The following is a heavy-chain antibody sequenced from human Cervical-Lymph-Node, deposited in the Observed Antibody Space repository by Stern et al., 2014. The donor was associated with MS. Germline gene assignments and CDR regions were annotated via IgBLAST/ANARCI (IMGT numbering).Heavy chain of an antibody. Sequence: VQLVESGGTLVQPGGSLRLSCAASGSTVNSYYMPWVRQAPGKGLEWVSIFYSGISTYYAESVKGRFSCSIDNAKNTLFLHMKNLRVEDTAMYYCTREMAARRLDPWGQGTLVIVSA. CDR1: GSTVNSYY. CDR2: FYSGIST. J-gene: IGHJ5*02. V-gene: IGHV3-66*01. D-gene: IGHD5-24*01. CDR3: TREMAARRLDP.